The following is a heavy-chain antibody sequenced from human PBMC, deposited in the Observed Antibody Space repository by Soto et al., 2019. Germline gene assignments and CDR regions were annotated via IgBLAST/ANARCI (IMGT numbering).Heavy chain of an antibody. V-gene: IGHV1-69*13. CDR3: ARVSVFGPAFSWSCFDP. CDR1: GGTFSSYA. Sequence: SVKVSCKASGGTFSSYAISWVRRAPGQGLEWMGGIIPIFGTANYAQKFQGRVTITADESTSTAYMELSSLRSEDTAVYYCARVSVFGPAFSWSCFDPWGQGTLVTVSS. D-gene: IGHD3-16*01. CDR2: IIPIFGTA. J-gene: IGHJ5*02.